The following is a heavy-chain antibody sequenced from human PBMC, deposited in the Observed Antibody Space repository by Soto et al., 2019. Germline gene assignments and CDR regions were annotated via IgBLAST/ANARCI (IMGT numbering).Heavy chain of an antibody. CDR3: SRDWPRYYYDSSGLLSPPIDY. Sequence: PGGSLRLSCAASGFTFSSYSMNWVRQAPGKGLEWVSSISSSSYIYYADSVKGRFTISRDNAKNSLYLQMNSLRAEYTAVYYCSRDWPRYYYDSSGLLSPPIDYWGQGTLVTVSS. D-gene: IGHD3-22*01. V-gene: IGHV3-21*01. J-gene: IGHJ4*02. CDR1: GFTFSSYS. CDR2: ISSSSYI.